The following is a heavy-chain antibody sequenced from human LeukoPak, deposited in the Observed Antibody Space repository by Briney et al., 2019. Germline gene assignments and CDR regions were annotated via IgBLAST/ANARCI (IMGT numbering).Heavy chain of an antibody. V-gene: IGHV1-18*01. CDR2: ISAYNGNT. CDR3: ASSYYYDSSGYPYYFDY. J-gene: IGHJ4*02. D-gene: IGHD3-22*01. CDR1: GYRFTSYG. Sequence: ASVKVSCKASGYRFTSYGISWVRQAPGQGLEWMGWISAYNGNTNYAQKLQGRVTMTTDTSTSTAYMELRSLRSEDTAVYYCASSYYYDSSGYPYYFDYWGQGTLVTVSS.